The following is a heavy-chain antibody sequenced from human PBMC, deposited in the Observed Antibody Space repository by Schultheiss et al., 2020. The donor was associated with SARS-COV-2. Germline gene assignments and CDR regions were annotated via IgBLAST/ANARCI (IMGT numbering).Heavy chain of an antibody. D-gene: IGHD4-17*01. J-gene: IGHJ4*02. Sequence: GGSLRLSCKGSGHSFTSYWIGWVRQMPGKGLEWMGIIYPGDSDTRYSPSFQGQVTISADKSISTAYLQWSSLKASDTAMYYCASLTTARGVDYWGQGTLVTVSS. CDR3: ASLTTARGVDY. V-gene: IGHV5-51*01. CDR2: IYPGDSDT. CDR1: GHSFTSYW.